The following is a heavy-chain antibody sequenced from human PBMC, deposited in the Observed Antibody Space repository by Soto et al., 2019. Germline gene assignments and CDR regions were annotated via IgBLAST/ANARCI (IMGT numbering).Heavy chain of an antibody. D-gene: IGHD6-13*01. J-gene: IGHJ4*02. CDR1: GGSIIRSTYY. Sequence: SETLSLTCTVSGGSIIRSTYYWGWVRQTPGKGPEWIGSIYYSGGAYSNPSLKSRVTVSVDTSKNQFSLRLNSVTAEDTAVYYCARGLSSSWFHWGQGTLVTVSS. CDR2: IYYSGGA. V-gene: IGHV4-39*01. CDR3: ARGLSSSWFH.